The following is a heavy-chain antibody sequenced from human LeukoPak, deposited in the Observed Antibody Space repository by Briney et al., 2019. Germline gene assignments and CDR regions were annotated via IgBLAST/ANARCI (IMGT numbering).Heavy chain of an antibody. CDR2: ISGSGGRT. CDR3: AKDGGSYQFDS. D-gene: IGHD1-26*01. Sequence: GWSLRLSCVASGFTFSSYGMSWVRQAPGKGLEWVSAISGSGGRTYNADSVKGRFTISRDNSRKTLYLQMNSLRAEDTAVYYCAKDGGSYQFDSWGQGTLVTVSS. J-gene: IGHJ4*02. CDR1: GFTFSSYG. V-gene: IGHV3-23*01.